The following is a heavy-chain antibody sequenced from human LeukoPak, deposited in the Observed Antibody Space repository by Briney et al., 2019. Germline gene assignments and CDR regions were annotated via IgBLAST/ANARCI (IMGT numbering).Heavy chain of an antibody. CDR2: ISGSGGST. Sequence: GGSLRLSCAASGFTFSNYALSWVRQAPGKGLEWVSDISGSGGSTYYADSVKGRFTISRDNSKNTMYLQMNSLRAEDTAVYYCAKSNGYGLVDIWGQGTMVTVSS. V-gene: IGHV3-23*01. CDR3: AKSNGYGLVDI. D-gene: IGHD3-10*01. CDR1: GFTFSNYA. J-gene: IGHJ3*02.